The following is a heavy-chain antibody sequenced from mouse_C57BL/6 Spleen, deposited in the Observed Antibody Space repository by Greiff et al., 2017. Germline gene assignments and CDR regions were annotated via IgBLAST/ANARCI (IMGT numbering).Heavy chain of an antibody. Sequence: QVQLQQPGAELVMPGASVKLSCKASGYTFTSYWMHWVKQRPGQGLEWIGETDPSDSYTNYNQKFKGKSTLTVDKSSSTAYMQLSSLTSEDSAVYYCARGGDEGYYFDDWGQGTTLTVSS. J-gene: IGHJ2*01. CDR1: GYTFTSYW. V-gene: IGHV1-69*01. CDR2: TDPSDSYT. CDR3: ARGGDEGYYFDD.